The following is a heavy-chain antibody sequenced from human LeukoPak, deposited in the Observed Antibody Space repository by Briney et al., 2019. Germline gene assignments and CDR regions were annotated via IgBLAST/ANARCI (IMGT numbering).Heavy chain of an antibody. CDR3: AREGSGSYDY. J-gene: IGHJ4*02. V-gene: IGHV4-39*07. CDR2: IYYSGST. CDR1: GGTINSNTYY. D-gene: IGHD3-10*01. Sequence: SETLSLTCTVSGGTINSNTYYWGWIRQPPGKGLEWIGTIYYSGSTYYNPSLKSRVTISVDTSKNQLSLKLSSVTAAATAVYYWAREGSGSYDYWGQGTLVTVSS.